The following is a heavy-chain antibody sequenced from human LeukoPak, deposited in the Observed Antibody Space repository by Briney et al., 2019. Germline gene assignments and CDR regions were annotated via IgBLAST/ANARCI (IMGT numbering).Heavy chain of an antibody. D-gene: IGHD1-7*01. Sequence: GGSLRLSCAASGFTFDDYGMSSVRQAPGKGLEWVCGINWNGAGTGYADSVKGRFTISRDNAKNSVCLQMNSLRAEDTAVYYCARGSPYNWNYAPFDYWGQGTLVTVSS. CDR3: ARGSPYNWNYAPFDY. V-gene: IGHV3-20*04. J-gene: IGHJ4*02. CDR2: INWNGAGT. CDR1: GFTFDDYG.